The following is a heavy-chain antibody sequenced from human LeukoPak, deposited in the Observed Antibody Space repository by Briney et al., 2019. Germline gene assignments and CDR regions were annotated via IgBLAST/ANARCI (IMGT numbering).Heavy chain of an antibody. CDR2: TSHDGSNK. Sequence: GGSLRLSCVASGFTFSTYGMHWVRQAPGKGLEWVAVTSHDGSNKNYADSVKGRFTISRDNSKNTLYLQMNSLRDEDTAAYYCARDRDYYDSSGSYLDAFDIWGQGTMVTVSS. J-gene: IGHJ3*02. D-gene: IGHD3-22*01. CDR1: GFTFSTYG. V-gene: IGHV3-30*19. CDR3: ARDRDYYDSSGSYLDAFDI.